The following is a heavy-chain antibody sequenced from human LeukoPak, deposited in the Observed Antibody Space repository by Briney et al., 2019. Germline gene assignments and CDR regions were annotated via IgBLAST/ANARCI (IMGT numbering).Heavy chain of an antibody. CDR3: AKEPYSSVYYFYYMDV. V-gene: IGHV3-64*01. Sequence: PGGSLRLSCAASGFTFSSYAMHWVRQAPGKGLEYVSAISSNGGSTYSNSVKGRFTISRDNSKNTLYLQMNSLRGEDTAVYYCAKEPYSSVYYFYYMDVWGKGTTVTVSS. CDR1: GFTFSSYA. J-gene: IGHJ6*03. CDR2: ISSNGGST. D-gene: IGHD6-25*01.